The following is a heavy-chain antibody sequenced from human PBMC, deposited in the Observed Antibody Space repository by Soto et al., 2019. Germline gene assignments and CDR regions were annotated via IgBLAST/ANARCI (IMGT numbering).Heavy chain of an antibody. J-gene: IGHJ3*02. CDR3: AREFGISWGGAFEI. V-gene: IGHV1-18*04. Sequence: GASVKVSCKASGYTFTSYGISWVPPAPLQGLEWMGWLSAYNGNTNYAQKLQGRVTMTTDTSKSTAYMELRSLRSDDTAVYYCAREFGISWGGAFEIWGQGTMVTASS. CDR1: GYTFTSYG. D-gene: IGHD6-13*01. CDR2: LSAYNGNT.